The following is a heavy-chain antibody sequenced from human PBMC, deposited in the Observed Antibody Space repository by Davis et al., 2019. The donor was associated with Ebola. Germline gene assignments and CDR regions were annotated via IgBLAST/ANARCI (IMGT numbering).Heavy chain of an antibody. V-gene: IGHV4-59*05. CDR3: ASGSNYDYYYGMDV. CDR1: GSTFSDYY. J-gene: IGHJ6*02. CDR2: IYYSGST. D-gene: IGHD3-10*01. Sequence: ASLKISCAASGSTFSDYYMSWLRHPPGKGLEWIGSIYYSGSTYYNPSLKSRVTISVDTSKNQFSLKLSSVTAADTAVYYCASGSNYDYYYGMDVWGQGTTVTVSS.